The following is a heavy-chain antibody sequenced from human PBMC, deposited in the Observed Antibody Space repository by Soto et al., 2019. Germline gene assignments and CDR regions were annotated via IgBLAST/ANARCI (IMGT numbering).Heavy chain of an antibody. J-gene: IGHJ6*02. CDR2: IWYDGSNK. D-gene: IGHD5-18*01. Sequence: PGGSLRLSCAASGFTFSSYGMHWVRQAPGKGLEWVAVIWYDGSNKYYADSVKGRFTISRDNSKNTLYLQMNSLRAEDTAVYYCARDDTAMVIYYGMDVWGQGTTVTVSS. CDR1: GFTFSSYG. V-gene: IGHV3-33*01. CDR3: ARDDTAMVIYYGMDV.